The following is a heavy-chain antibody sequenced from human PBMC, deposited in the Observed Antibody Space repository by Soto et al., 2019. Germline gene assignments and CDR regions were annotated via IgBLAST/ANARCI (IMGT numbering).Heavy chain of an antibody. CDR2: IIPIFGIA. CDR1: GGTFSRYS. J-gene: IGHJ6*02. CDR3: AREDRDRETGLVPAAIDGMDV. V-gene: IGHV1-69*08. Sequence: QVQLVQSGAEVKKPGSSVKVSCKASGGTFSRYSITWVRQAPGHGLEWIGRIIPIFGIASYAQKFQGRVTITADDSTSTAYMWLSILRSDDTAVYYCAREDRDRETGLVPAAIDGMDVCGQGTTVTVSS. D-gene: IGHD2-2*01.